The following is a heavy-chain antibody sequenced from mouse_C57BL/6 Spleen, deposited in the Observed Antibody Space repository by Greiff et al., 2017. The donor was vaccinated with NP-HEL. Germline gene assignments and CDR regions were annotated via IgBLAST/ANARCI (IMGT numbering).Heavy chain of an antibody. J-gene: IGHJ2*01. D-gene: IGHD6-1*01. CDR3: TRGAS. V-gene: IGHV1-15*01. CDR1: GYTFTDYE. CDR2: IDPETGGT. Sequence: QVQLKESGAELVRPGASVTLSCKASGYTFTDYEMHWVKQTPVHGLEWIGAIDPETGGTAYNQKFKGKAILTADKSSSTAYMELRSLTSEDSAVYYCTRGASWGQGTTLTVSS.